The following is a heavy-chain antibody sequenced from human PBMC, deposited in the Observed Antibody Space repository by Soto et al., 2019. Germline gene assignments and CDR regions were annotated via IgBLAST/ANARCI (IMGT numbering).Heavy chain of an antibody. D-gene: IGHD1-7*01. CDR1: GYTCTELS. V-gene: IGHV1-24*01. CDR3: ARLITGTTRFRAFDI. J-gene: IGHJ3*02. CDR2: FDPENGDT. Sequence: GASVRFSCRVSGYTCTELSMPWVRQAPGKGLEWMGCFDPENGDTIYAQKFQGRVTMTKDTSTSTAYMELRSLRSEDTAVYYCARLITGTTRFRAFDIWGQGTMVTVSS.